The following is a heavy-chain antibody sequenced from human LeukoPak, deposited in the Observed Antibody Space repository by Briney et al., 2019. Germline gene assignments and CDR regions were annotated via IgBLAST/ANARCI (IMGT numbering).Heavy chain of an antibody. D-gene: IGHD3-3*01. CDR1: GFTFSDHY. Sequence: GGSLRLSCAASGFTFSDHYMDWVRQAPGKGLEWVGRTRNKANSYTTEYAASVKGRFTISRDDSKNSLYLQMNSLKTEDTAVYYCARGGFLEWLHPSSPGHYYYYGMDVWGQGTTVTVSS. CDR2: TRNKANSYTT. V-gene: IGHV3-72*01. CDR3: ARGGFLEWLHPSSPGHYYYYGMDV. J-gene: IGHJ6*02.